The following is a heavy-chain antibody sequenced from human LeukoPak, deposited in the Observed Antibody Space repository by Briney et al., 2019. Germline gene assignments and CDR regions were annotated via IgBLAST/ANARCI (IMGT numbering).Heavy chain of an antibody. V-gene: IGHV3-7*01. J-gene: IGHJ6*02. CDR2: IKQDGSEK. CDR1: EFTFSSNW. D-gene: IGHD2-21*01. Sequence: PGGSLRLSCTASEFTFSSNWMSWVRQAPGKGLEWVANIKQDGSEKDYVDSVKGRFTVSRDNAKNSLYLQMNSLRAEDTAVYYCARYCGGDCYGMDVWGQGTTVTVSS. CDR3: ARYCGGDCYGMDV.